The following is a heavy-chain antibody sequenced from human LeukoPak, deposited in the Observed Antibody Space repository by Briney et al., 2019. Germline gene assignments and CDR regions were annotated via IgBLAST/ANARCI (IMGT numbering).Heavy chain of an antibody. Sequence: PSETLSLTCAVYGGSLSGYYWSWIRQPPGKGLEWIGEINHSGSTNYNPSLKSRVTISVDTSKNQFSLKLSSVTAADTAVYYCARLLWFGEGNWFDPWGQGTLVTVSS. CDR3: ARLLWFGEGNWFDP. CDR2: INHSGST. J-gene: IGHJ5*02. V-gene: IGHV4-34*01. CDR1: GGSLSGYY. D-gene: IGHD3-10*01.